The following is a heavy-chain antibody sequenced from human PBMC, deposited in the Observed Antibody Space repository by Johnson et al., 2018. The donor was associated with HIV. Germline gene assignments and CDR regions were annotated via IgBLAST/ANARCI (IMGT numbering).Heavy chain of an antibody. J-gene: IGHJ3*02. D-gene: IGHD5-18*01. CDR2: INSDGSST. CDR1: GFTFGSYW. Sequence: VQLVESGGGLVQSGGSLRLSCAASGFTFGSYWMHWVRQGPGKGLVWVSRINSDGSSTRYADSVKGRFTISRDNAKNTLYLQMNSLRAEDTAVYYCARERDTDMAGDAIDNWGHGTMVTVTS. CDR3: ARERDTDMAGDAIDN. V-gene: IGHV3-74*01.